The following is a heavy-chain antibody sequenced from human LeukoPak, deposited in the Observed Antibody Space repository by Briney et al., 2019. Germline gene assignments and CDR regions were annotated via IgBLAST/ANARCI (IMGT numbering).Heavy chain of an antibody. J-gene: IGHJ4*02. Sequence: GTLSLTCAVSGGSISSSNWWSWVRQAPGKGLEWVSTITADGVTTSYADSVKGRLTISRDSSTNTLFLQMNSLRAEDTAVYYCVKRRGGYYFDYWGQGTLVTVS. CDR3: VKRRGGYYFDY. V-gene: IGHV3-23*01. D-gene: IGHD3-16*01. CDR2: ITADGVTT. CDR1: GGSISSSN.